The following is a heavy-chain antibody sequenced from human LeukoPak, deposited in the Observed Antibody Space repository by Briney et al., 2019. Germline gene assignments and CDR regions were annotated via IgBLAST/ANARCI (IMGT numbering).Heavy chain of an antibody. CDR2: IYHTGST. CDR1: GGSVSDYY. J-gene: IGHJ4*02. CDR3: ESRKLRNDD. Sequence: SETLSLTCTISGGSVSDYYWSWIRQPPGKGLEWIGYIYHTGSTNYNPSLKRRVTISADTSQNQFSLKLSSVTAADTAVYYYESRKLRNDDWGQGTLVTVSS. D-gene: IGHD7-27*01. V-gene: IGHV4-59*02.